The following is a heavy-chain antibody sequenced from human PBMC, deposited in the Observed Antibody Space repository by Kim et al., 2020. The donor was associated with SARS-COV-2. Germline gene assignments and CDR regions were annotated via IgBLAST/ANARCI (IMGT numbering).Heavy chain of an antibody. CDR2: IYYSGST. Sequence: SETLSLTCTVSGGSISSSSYYWGWIRQPPGKGLEWIGSIYYSGSTYYNPSLKSRVTISVDTSKNQFSLKLSSVTAADTAVYYCAKSYVWGSYRPTYYYYGMDVWGQGTTVTVSS. D-gene: IGHD3-16*02. CDR1: GGSISSSSYY. J-gene: IGHJ6*02. CDR3: AKSYVWGSYRPTYYYYGMDV. V-gene: IGHV4-39*01.